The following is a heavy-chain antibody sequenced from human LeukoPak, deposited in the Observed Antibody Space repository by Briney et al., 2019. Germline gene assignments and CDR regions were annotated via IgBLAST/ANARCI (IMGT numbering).Heavy chain of an antibody. D-gene: IGHD5-18*01. Sequence: SGTLSLTCAVSGVSISSSNWWSWVRQPPGKGLEWIGEIYHSGSTNYNPSLKSRVTISVGKSKNQFSLKLSSETAADTAVYYCARVGYSYGYALLSYFDYWGQGTLVTVSS. CDR1: GVSISSSNW. V-gene: IGHV4-4*02. CDR2: IYHSGST. CDR3: ARVGYSYGYALLSYFDY. J-gene: IGHJ4*02.